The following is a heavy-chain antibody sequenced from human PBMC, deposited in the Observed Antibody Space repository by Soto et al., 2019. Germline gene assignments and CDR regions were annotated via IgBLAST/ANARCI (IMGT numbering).Heavy chain of an antibody. CDR3: MRGRALAGISDEAFDL. Sequence: GASVKVSCKASGYIFSDYYMHWVRQAPGQGLECMGWINPNSGDTIYAQKFQGRVTVTGDPSISTAYMELSRLTSDDTAVYYCMRGRALAGISDEAFDLWGQGTMVTVSS. CDR2: INPNSGDT. CDR1: GYIFSDYY. J-gene: IGHJ3*01. D-gene: IGHD6-13*01. V-gene: IGHV1-2*02.